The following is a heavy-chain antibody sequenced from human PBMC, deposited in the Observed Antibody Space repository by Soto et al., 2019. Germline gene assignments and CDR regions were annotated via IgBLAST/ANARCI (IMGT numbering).Heavy chain of an antibody. CDR2: FDPEDGET. CDR1: GYTLTELS. Sequence: GASVKVSCKVSGYTLTELSMHWVRQAPGKGLEWMGGFDPEDGETIYAQKFQGRVTMTEDTSTDTAYMELSSLRSEDTAVYYCATGGRDSGYALSDYWGQGTLVTVSS. CDR3: ATGGRDSGYALSDY. J-gene: IGHJ4*02. D-gene: IGHD5-12*01. V-gene: IGHV1-24*01.